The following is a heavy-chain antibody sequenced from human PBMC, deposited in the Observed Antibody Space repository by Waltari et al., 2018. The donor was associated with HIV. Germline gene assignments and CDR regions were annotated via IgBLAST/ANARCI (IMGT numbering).Heavy chain of an antibody. V-gene: IGHV3-23*01. J-gene: IGHJ4*02. Sequence: EVQLLESGGGLVQPGGSPRLSCAASGFTFSSYAMSWVRQAPGKGLEWVSAISGSGGSTYYADSVKGRFTISRDNSKNTLYLQMNSLRAEDTAVYYCAKTTFGSGYSYGQDYWGQGTLVTVSS. D-gene: IGHD5-18*01. CDR2: ISGSGGST. CDR3: AKTTFGSGYSYGQDY. CDR1: GFTFSSYA.